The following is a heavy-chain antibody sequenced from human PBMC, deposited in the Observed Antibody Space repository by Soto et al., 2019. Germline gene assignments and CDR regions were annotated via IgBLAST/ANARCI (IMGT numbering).Heavy chain of an antibody. CDR1: GFTFSGSG. V-gene: IGHV3-33*01. CDR3: ARDWGRTTVTNLAS. D-gene: IGHD4-17*01. J-gene: IGHJ4*02. Sequence: QVQLVESGGGVVQPGGSLRLSCITSGFTFSGSGMHWVRQPPGKGLEWLAFIWADGSKQHYAASVKGRFTISRDQSNSTLFLQMYGLTVDDTAMYSCARDWGRTTVTNLASWGQGTRVAVSS. CDR2: IWADGSKQ.